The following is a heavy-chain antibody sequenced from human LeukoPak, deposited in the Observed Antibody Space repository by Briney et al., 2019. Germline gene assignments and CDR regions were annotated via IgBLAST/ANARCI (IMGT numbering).Heavy chain of an antibody. CDR1: GFTFSSYA. J-gene: IGHJ4*02. CDR3: GKGRGQVMVSNVDY. V-gene: IGHV3-23*01. D-gene: IGHD4/OR15-4a*01. CDR2: ISGSGGTT. Sequence: GGSLRLSCAVSGFTFSSYAMSWVRQAPGKGLEWVSGISGSGGTTYYADSVKGRFTISRDKSKHTLYLQMNSLRDEDTAVYYCGKGRGQVMVSNVDYWGQGTLVTVSS.